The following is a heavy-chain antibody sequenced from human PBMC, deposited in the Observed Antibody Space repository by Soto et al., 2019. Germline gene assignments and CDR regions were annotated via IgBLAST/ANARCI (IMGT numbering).Heavy chain of an antibody. CDR3: ARGPYYYGSGSYPVDY. CDR1: GFTFSSYW. V-gene: IGHV3-74*01. Sequence: GGSLRLSCAASGFTFSSYWMHWVRQAPGKGLMWVSRINSDGSSTSYADSVKGRFTISRDNSKNTLYLQMNSLRAEDTAVYYCARGPYYYGSGSYPVDYWGQGTLVTVSS. J-gene: IGHJ4*02. D-gene: IGHD3-10*01. CDR2: INSDGSST.